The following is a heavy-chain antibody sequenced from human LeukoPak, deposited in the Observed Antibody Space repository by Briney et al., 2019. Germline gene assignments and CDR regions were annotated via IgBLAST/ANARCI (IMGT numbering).Heavy chain of an antibody. CDR3: AREDSSGCFDY. V-gene: IGHV1-18*01. CDR1: GYTFTNYG. D-gene: IGHD6-19*01. CDR2: ISTYNGNT. J-gene: IGHJ4*02. Sequence: ASVKVSCKASGYTFTNYGISWVRQAPGQGLEWMGWISTYNGNTNSAQKLQGRVTMTTDTSASTAYMELRRLRSDDTAVYYCAREDSSGCFDYWGQGALVTVSS.